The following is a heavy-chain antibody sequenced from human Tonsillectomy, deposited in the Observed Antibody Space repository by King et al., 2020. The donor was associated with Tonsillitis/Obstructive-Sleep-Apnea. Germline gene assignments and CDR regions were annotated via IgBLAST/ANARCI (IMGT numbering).Heavy chain of an antibody. CDR2: INSDGSST. Sequence: VQLVESGGGLVQPGGSLRLSCAASGFTFSSYWMHWVRQAPGKGLVWVSRINSDGSSTSYADSVKGRFTISRDNAKNTLYLQINSLRAEDTAVYYCARDSSYRGYYYGMDVWGQGTTVTVSS. D-gene: IGHD3-16*02. CDR3: ARDSSYRGYYYGMDV. J-gene: IGHJ6*02. CDR1: GFTFSSYW. V-gene: IGHV3-74*01.